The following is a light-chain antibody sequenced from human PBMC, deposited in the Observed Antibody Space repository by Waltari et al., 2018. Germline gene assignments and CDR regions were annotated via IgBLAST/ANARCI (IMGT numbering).Light chain of an antibody. Sequence: DVVMTQSPLSLPVTLGQPASIACRSSQSLVYSDGNTYLNWFPQRPGQSPRRLIYKVSNRDSGVPDRFSGSGSGTDFTLKINRVEAEDVGVYYCMQGTHWPPTFGQGTKVEIK. V-gene: IGKV2-30*01. J-gene: IGKJ1*01. CDR3: MQGTHWPPT. CDR2: KVS. CDR1: QSLVYSDGNTY.